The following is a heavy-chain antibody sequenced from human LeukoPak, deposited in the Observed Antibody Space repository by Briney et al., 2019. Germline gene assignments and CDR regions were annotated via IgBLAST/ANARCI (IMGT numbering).Heavy chain of an antibody. V-gene: IGHV3-53*01. D-gene: IGHD6-13*01. CDR1: GFTFSSYS. J-gene: IGHJ3*02. CDR3: ARIIADDAFDI. CDR2: IYSGGST. Sequence: PGGSLRLSCAASGFTFSSYSMNWVRQAPGKGLEWVSVIYSGGSTYYADSVKGRFTISRDNSKNTLYLQMNSLRAEDTAVYYCARIIADDAFDIWGQGTMVTVSS.